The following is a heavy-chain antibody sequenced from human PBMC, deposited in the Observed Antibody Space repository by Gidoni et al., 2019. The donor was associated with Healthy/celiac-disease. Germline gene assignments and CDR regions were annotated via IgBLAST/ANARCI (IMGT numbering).Heavy chain of an antibody. J-gene: IGHJ4*02. V-gene: IGHV3-30*03. CDR2: ISYDGSNK. D-gene: IGHD2-2*01. CDR1: GFTFSSYG. Sequence: QVPLVESGGGVVQPGRSLRLSCAASGFTFSSYGMHWVRQAPGKGLEWVAVISYDGSNKYYADSVKGRFTISRDNSKNTLYLQMNSLRAEDTAVYYCARDWGAYVVVPAAIGYWGQGTLVTVSS. CDR3: ARDWGAYVVVPAAIGY.